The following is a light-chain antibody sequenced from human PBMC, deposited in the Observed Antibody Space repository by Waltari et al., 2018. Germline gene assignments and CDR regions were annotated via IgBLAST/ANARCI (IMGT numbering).Light chain of an antibody. CDR1: ESISSL. V-gene: IGKV1-5*03. J-gene: IGKJ4*01. Sequence: CRASESISSLLAWYQQKPGKAPKLLIYKASTLESGVPSRFSGSGSGTEFTLTISSLQPDDFATYYCQQYNSYSLLTFGGGTKVEIK. CDR3: QQYNSYSLLT. CDR2: KAS.